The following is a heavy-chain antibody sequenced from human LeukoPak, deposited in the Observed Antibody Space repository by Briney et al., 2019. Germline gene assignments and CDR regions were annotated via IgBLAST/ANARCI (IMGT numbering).Heavy chain of an antibody. V-gene: IGHV3-48*01. CDR1: GFTFSSYS. CDR2: ISSSSSTI. J-gene: IGHJ4*02. Sequence: GGSLRLSCAASGFTFSSYSMNWVRQAPGKGLEWVSYISSSSSTIYYADSVKGRFTISRDNAKNSLYLQMNSLRAEDTAVYYCARDRGWWELDALDYWGQGTLVTVSS. D-gene: IGHD1-26*01. CDR3: ARDRGWWELDALDY.